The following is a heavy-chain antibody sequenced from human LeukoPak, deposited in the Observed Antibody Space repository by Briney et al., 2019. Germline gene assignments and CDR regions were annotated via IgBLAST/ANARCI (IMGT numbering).Heavy chain of an antibody. V-gene: IGHV1-69*04. J-gene: IGHJ4*02. CDR2: IIPILGIA. Sequence: ASVKVSCKASGGTFSSYAISWVRQAPGQGLEWMGRIIPILGIANYAQKFQGRVTITADKSTSTAYMELSSLRSEDTAVYYCAKRCRDGYNYCCDYWGQGTLVTVSS. CDR1: GGTFSSYA. CDR3: AKRCRDGYNYCCDY. D-gene: IGHD5-24*01.